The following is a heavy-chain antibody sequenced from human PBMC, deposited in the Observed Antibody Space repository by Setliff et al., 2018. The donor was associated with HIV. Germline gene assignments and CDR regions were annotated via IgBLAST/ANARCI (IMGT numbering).Heavy chain of an antibody. CDR3: ARGATITYYFDY. Sequence: ASVKVSCKAFGYTFINYGISWVRQAPGQGLEWMGWISAYNGNTEYAQKLQGRVTITADESTSTAYMELSSLRSEDTAVYYCARGATITYYFDYWGQGTLVTVSS. CDR2: ISAYNGNT. D-gene: IGHD5-12*01. CDR1: GYTFINYG. V-gene: IGHV1-18*01. J-gene: IGHJ4*02.